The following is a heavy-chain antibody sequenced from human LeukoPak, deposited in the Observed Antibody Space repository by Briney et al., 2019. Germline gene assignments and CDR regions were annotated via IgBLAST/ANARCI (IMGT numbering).Heavy chain of an antibody. D-gene: IGHD3-10*01. Sequence: PGGSLRLSCAASGFTFSSYWMHWVRQAPGKGLVWVSRINSDGSDTRYADSVKGRFTISRHNAKNTLYLQMNSLRAEDTAVYYCARDARSVLLWFGELSDYGMDVWGKGTTVTVSS. CDR2: INSDGSDT. CDR3: ARDARSVLLWFGELSDYGMDV. CDR1: GFTFSSYW. V-gene: IGHV3-74*01. J-gene: IGHJ6*04.